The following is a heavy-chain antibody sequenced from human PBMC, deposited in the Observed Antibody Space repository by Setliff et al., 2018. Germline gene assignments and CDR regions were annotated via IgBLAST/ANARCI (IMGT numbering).Heavy chain of an antibody. V-gene: IGHV3-73*01. J-gene: IGHJ3*02. CDR3: TFARDGYDVFDI. Sequence: GGSLRLSCAASGFSFSGSAVYWVRQASVKGLEWIGRIRGRTDNYATAYAVSVRGRFTISRDDSKNTAYLQMNSLKTEDTAVYYCTFARDGYDVFDIWGQGTMVTVSS. CDR2: IRGRTDNYAT. D-gene: IGHD5-18*01. CDR1: GFSFSGSA.